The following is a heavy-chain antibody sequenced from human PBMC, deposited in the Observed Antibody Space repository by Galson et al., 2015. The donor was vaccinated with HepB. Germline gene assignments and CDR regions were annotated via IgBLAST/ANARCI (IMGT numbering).Heavy chain of an antibody. V-gene: IGHV1-18*04. CDR1: GYTFTNNG. D-gene: IGHD3-22*01. Sequence: SVKVSCKASGYTFTNNGISWVRQAPGQGLEWMGWISTYNGITNYAQKLQGRVTMTTDTSTSTAYMELRSLRSDDTAVYCCARLFYYESSGYYLDFDYWGQGTLVTVSS. J-gene: IGHJ4*02. CDR2: ISTYNGIT. CDR3: ARLFYYESSGYYLDFDY.